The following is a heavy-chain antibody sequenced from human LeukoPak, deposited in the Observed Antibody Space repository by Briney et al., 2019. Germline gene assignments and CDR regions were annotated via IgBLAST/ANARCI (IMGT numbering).Heavy chain of an antibody. Sequence: SETLSLTCVVYGGSFSDYYWTWVRHPPGKGLEWIGEINHSGATKYNPSLKGRVTISIHTSNNQFSLKLNSVTAADTAVYYCARGEGTLAGRRWPYSFYYYVDVWGKGTTVTVSS. CDR1: GGSFSDYY. CDR3: ARGEGTLAGRRWPYSFYYYVDV. D-gene: IGHD6-19*01. V-gene: IGHV4-34*01. J-gene: IGHJ6*03. CDR2: INHSGAT.